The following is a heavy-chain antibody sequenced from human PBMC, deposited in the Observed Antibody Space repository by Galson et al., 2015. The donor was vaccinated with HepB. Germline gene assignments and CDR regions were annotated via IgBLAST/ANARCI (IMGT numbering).Heavy chain of an antibody. CDR2: ISSSSSYI. J-gene: IGHJ6*02. D-gene: IGHD2-2*02. CDR1: GFTFSSYS. Sequence: SLRLSCAASGFTFSSYSMNWVRQAPGKGLEWVSSISSSSSYIYYADSVKGRFTISRDNAKNSLYLQMNSLRAEDTAVYYCARDYCSSTSCYIEDYYYGMDVWGQGTTVTVSS. CDR3: ARDYCSSTSCYIEDYYYGMDV. V-gene: IGHV3-21*01.